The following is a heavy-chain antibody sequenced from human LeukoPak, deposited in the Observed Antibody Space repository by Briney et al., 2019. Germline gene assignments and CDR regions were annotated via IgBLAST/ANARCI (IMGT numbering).Heavy chain of an antibody. J-gene: IGHJ4*02. V-gene: IGHV1-18*01. D-gene: IGHD3-3*01. CDR3: ARPYDLYGGYFGY. CDR2: ISAYNDNT. Sequence: GASVKVSCRASGYTFTTYFITWVRQAPGQGLEWMGWISAYNDNTNYAQKLQGRVTMTTDTSTSTAYMELRSLKSDDTAVYYCARPYDLYGGYFGYWGQGTLVTVSS. CDR1: GYTFTTYF.